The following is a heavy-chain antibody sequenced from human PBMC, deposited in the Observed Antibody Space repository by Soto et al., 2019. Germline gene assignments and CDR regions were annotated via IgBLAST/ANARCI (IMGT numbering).Heavy chain of an antibody. CDR1: GYSIRSSNW. CDR2: IYYSGST. J-gene: IGHJ4*02. Sequence: QVQLQESGPGLVKPSDTLSLTCAVSGYSIRSSNWWGWIRQPPGKGLEWIGYIYYSGSTYYTPSLKSRVTQSVETSKIPFSLKLRSVTAVDRAVYYCGRGQLLPEYWGQGTVVTVSS. CDR3: GRGQLLPEY. V-gene: IGHV4-28*03. D-gene: IGHD2-15*01.